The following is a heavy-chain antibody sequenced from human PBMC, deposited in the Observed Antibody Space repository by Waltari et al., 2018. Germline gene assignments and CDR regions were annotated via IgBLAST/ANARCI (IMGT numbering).Heavy chain of an antibody. V-gene: IGHV3-23*01. J-gene: IGHJ4*02. D-gene: IGHD5-18*01. CDR3: AKDRPRGYSYGPIDY. CDR1: GFTFSSYA. Sequence: EVQLLESGGGLVQPGGSLRLSCAASGFTFSSYALSWVRQAPGKGLEWVSAISGSGGRTYYADSVKGRFTISRDNSKNTLYLQMNSLRAEDTAVYYCAKDRPRGYSYGPIDYWGQGTLVTVSS. CDR2: ISGSGGRT.